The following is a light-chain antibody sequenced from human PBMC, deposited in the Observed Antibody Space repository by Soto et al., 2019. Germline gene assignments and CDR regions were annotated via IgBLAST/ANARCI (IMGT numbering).Light chain of an antibody. J-gene: IGKJ3*01. Sequence: DIVLTQSPHSLSVSLGERATINCKSSPSVVFGSNNKNSLAWYQQRPGQAPKLLIYRASTRASGVPDRFSGSGSGTDFTLTISNLQAEDVAVYYCQYRGTFGPGTKVDI. CDR3: QYRGT. CDR1: PSVVFGSNNKNS. V-gene: IGKV4-1*01. CDR2: RAS.